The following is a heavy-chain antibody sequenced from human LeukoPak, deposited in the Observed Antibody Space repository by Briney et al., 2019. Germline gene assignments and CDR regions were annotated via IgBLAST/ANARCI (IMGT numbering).Heavy chain of an antibody. CDR3: ARTVPHALPYYYGMDV. V-gene: IGHV4-59*01. CDR2: IYYSGST. J-gene: IGHJ6*02. CDR1: GGSISSYY. Sequence: SETLSLTCTVSGGSISSYYWSWIRQPPGKGLEWIGYIYYSGSTNYNPSLKSRVTISVDTSKNQFSLKLSSVTAADTAVYYCARTVPHALPYYYGMDVWGQGTTVTVSS. D-gene: IGHD4-17*01.